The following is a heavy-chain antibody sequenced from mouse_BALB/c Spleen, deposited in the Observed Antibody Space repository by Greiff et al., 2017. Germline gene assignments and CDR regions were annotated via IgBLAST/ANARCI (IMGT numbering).Heavy chain of an antibody. CDR2: IYPGDGDT. Sequence: VQLQQSGPELVKPGASVKISCKASGYAFSSSWMNWVKQRPGQGLEWIGRIYPGDGDTNYNGKFKGKATLTADKSSSTAYMQLSSLTSVDSAVYFCASYYSAWFAYWGQGTLVTVSA. J-gene: IGHJ3*01. CDR1: GYAFSSSW. CDR3: ASYYSAWFAY. D-gene: IGHD1-1*01. V-gene: IGHV1-82*01.